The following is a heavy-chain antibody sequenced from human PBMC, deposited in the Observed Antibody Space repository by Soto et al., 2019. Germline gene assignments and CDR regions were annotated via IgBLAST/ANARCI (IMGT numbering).Heavy chain of an antibody. CDR1: GLTFSSYS. CDR3: AREDDCSGGSCQYGMDV. V-gene: IGHV3-48*02. J-gene: IGHJ6*02. D-gene: IGHD2-15*01. Sequence: GGPLRLSCAASGLTFSSYSMHWVRQAPGKGLEWVSYISSSSSTIYYADSVKGRFTISRDNAKNSLYLQMNSLRDEDTAVYYCAREDDCSGGSCQYGMDVWGQGTTVTVSS. CDR2: ISSSSSTI.